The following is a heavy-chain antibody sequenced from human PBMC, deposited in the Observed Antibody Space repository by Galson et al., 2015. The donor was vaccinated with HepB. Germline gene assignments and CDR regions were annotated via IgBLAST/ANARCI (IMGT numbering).Heavy chain of an antibody. CDR3: ARDSCRSLCCPGYFDY. D-gene: IGHD2-15*01. Sequence: SLRLSCAASGFTFSSYYIHWIRHAPGQGLEWMGIISPSGGNTDYAQSLQGRFTITRDKSTNTLYLQLSSLRAEDTAIYYCARDSCRSLCCPGYFDYWGQGTLVTVSS. CDR2: ISPSGGNT. J-gene: IGHJ4*02. V-gene: IGHV3-23*01. CDR1: GFTFSSYY.